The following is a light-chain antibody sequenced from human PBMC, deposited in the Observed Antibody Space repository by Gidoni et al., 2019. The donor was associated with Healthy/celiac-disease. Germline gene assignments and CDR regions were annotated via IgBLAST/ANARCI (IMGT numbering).Light chain of an antibody. J-gene: IGLJ2*01. CDR2: YDS. CDR3: QVWDSSSDHSVV. CDR1: NIGSKS. V-gene: IGLV3-21*04. Sequence: SYVLPQPPSGYVATGKTARITCGGNNIGSKSVHWYQQKPGQAPVLVIYYDSDRPSGIPERFSGSNSGNTATLTISRVEAGDEADYYCQVWDSSSDHSVVFGGGTKLTVL.